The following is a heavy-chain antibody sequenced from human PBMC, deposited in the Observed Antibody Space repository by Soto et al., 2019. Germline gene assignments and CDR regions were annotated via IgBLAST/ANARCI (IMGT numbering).Heavy chain of an antibody. CDR2: INYSGST. V-gene: IGHV4-59*01. J-gene: IGHJ4*02. Sequence: QVQLQESGPGLVKPSETLSLTCTVSGGSISSYYWSWIRQPPGKGLEWIGYINYSGSTNYNPSLKSRVTISVDTSKNQFSLKLSSVTAADTAVYYCASHGHWGQGTLVTVSP. CDR1: GGSISSYY. D-gene: IGHD4-17*01. CDR3: ASHGH.